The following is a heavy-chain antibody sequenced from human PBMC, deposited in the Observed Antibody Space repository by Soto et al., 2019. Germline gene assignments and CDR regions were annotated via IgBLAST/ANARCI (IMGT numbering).Heavy chain of an antibody. CDR1: GGSISSSSYY. CDR2: IYYSGST. D-gene: IGHD3-3*01. V-gene: IGHV4-39*01. J-gene: IGHJ5*02. Sequence: SETLSLTCTVSGGSISSSSYYWGLIRQPPGKGLEWIGSIYYSGSTYYNPSLKSRVTISVDTSKNQFSLKLSSVTAADTAVYYCARLQGSAIFGVVISINWFDPWGQGTLVTVXS. CDR3: ARLQGSAIFGVVISINWFDP.